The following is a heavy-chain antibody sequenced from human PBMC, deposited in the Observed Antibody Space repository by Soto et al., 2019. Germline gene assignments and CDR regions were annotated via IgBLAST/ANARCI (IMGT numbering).Heavy chain of an antibody. D-gene: IGHD3-10*01. CDR2: IIPLLGST. Sequence: QVQVEQSGAEVKKPGSSLKVSCKTSGGPFSSQAFNWVRQARGHGLEWMGGIIPLLGSTTYAQKFQDRVTFTADESTSTVYMELISLRSEDTATYFCAMREGPYFYYVIDVCGRGTTVTVSS. CDR1: GGPFSSQA. V-gene: IGHV1-69*01. CDR3: AMREGPYFYYVIDV. J-gene: IGHJ6*02.